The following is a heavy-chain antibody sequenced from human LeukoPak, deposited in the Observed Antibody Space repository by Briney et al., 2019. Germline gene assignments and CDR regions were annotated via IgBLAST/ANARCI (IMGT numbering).Heavy chain of an antibody. CDR3: ARDGRRAAAGLNWFDP. V-gene: IGHV4-4*07. CDR1: DDSITMYY. CDR2: IYSSGST. Sequence: SETLSLTCAVSDDSITMYYWTWIRQPAGKGLEWIGRIYSSGSTNYNPSLKSRVTISVDTSKNQFSLKLSSVTAADTAVYYCARDGRRAAAGLNWFDPWGQGTLVTVSS. J-gene: IGHJ5*02. D-gene: IGHD6-13*01.